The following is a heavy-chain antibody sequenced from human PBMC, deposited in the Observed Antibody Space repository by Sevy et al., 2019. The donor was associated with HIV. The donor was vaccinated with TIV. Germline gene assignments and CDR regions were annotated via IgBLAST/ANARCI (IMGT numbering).Heavy chain of an antibody. V-gene: IGHV4-59*01. Sequence: SETLSPTCTVSGGSISSYYWSWIRQPPGKGLEWIGYIYYSGSTNYNPSLKSRVTISVDTSKNQFSLKLSSVTAADTAVYYCAREEGYYYGSGSYFDYWGQGTLVTVSS. CDR3: AREEGYYYGSGSYFDY. CDR1: GGSISSYY. D-gene: IGHD3-10*01. CDR2: IYYSGST. J-gene: IGHJ4*02.